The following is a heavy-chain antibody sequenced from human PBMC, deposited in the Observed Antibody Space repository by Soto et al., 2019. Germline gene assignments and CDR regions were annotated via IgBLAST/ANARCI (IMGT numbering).Heavy chain of an antibody. J-gene: IGHJ5*02. D-gene: IGHD5-12*01. CDR2: IRPDNGNT. Sequence: QLQLVQSGAEVKRPGASLRVSCEASGYPFAKYGISWIRQAPGQGLEWMGWIRPDNGNTEYAQKFQGRVSMTRDTSSNTAYLELRSLRSDDTAMYYCATSYDSGFDPWGQGTLVSVSS. CDR1: GYPFAKYG. V-gene: IGHV1-18*04. CDR3: ATSYDSGFDP.